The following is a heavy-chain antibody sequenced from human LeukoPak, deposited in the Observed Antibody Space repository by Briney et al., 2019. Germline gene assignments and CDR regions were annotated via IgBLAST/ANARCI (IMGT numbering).Heavy chain of an antibody. J-gene: IGHJ6*02. D-gene: IGHD4-17*01. V-gene: IGHV1-69*04. CDR2: IIPILGIA. CDR3: ARDSTVTTPTDSHYYYYGMDV. CDR1: GGTLSSYA. Sequence: GASVKVSCKASGGTLSSYAISWVRQAPGQGLEWMGRIIPILGIANYAQKFQGRVTITADKSTSTAYMELSSLRSEDTAVYYCARDSTVTTPTDSHYYYYGMDVWGQGTTVTVSS.